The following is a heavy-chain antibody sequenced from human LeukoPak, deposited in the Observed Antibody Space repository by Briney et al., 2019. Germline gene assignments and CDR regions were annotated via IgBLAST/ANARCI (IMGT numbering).Heavy chain of an antibody. CDR2: ISSNGGSP. D-gene: IGHD3-3*01. V-gene: IGHV3-64D*09. CDR1: GFIFSDYA. J-gene: IGHJ4*02. Sequence: PGGSLRLSCSASGFIFSDYAMHWVRQAPGKGLEHVSAISSNGGSPYHAGSVKGRFTISRDNSKNTLYLQMSSLRAEDTAVYYCVKVHYDFWRGILGDFDYWGQGTLVTVSS. CDR3: VKVHYDFWRGILGDFDY.